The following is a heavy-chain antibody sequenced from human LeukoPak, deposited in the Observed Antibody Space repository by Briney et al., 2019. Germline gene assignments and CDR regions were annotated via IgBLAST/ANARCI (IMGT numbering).Heavy chain of an antibody. Sequence: GESLKISCKVSGYSFLTYWIAWVRQRPGKGLEWMGIIWPGDSDSRYSPSFQGQVTVSVDTSISVVYLRWSSLKASDSAMYYCVRVGGFGELLYSYFFDYRGQGTLVTVSS. CDR1: GYSFLTYW. V-gene: IGHV5-51*06. CDR3: VRVGGFGELLYSYFFDY. J-gene: IGHJ4*02. CDR2: IWPGDSDS. D-gene: IGHD3-10*01.